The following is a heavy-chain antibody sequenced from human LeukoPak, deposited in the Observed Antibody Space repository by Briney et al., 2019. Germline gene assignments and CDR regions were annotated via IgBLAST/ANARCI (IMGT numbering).Heavy chain of an antibody. V-gene: IGHV4-38-2*02. CDR2: IYHSGST. Sequence: PSETLSLTCTVSGYSISSGYYWGWIRQPPGKGLEWIGSIYHSGSTYYNPSLKSRVTISVDTSKNQFFLKLSSVTAADTAVYYCARLTTIFGVVMGYYFDYWGQGTLVTVSS. CDR1: GYSISSGYY. CDR3: ARLTTIFGVVMGYYFDY. D-gene: IGHD3-3*01. J-gene: IGHJ4*02.